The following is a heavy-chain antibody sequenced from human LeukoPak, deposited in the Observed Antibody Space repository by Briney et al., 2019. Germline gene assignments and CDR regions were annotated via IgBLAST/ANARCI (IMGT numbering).Heavy chain of an antibody. V-gene: IGHV1-69*01. J-gene: IGHJ4*02. CDR3: ARDRYYGSGSYYY. D-gene: IGHD3-10*01. CDR2: IIPIFGTA. CDR1: GGTFSSYA. Sequence: SVKVSCKASGGTFSSYAISWVRQAPGQGLEWMGGIIPIFGTANYAQKFQGRVTITADESTSTAYMELSRLRSDDTAVYYCARDRYYGSGSYYYWGQGTLVTVSS.